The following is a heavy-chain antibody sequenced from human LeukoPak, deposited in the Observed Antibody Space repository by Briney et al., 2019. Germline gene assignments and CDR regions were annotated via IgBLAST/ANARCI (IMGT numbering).Heavy chain of an antibody. CDR1: GSTFTNYY. J-gene: IGHJ5*02. Sequence: GASAKVSCKASGSTFTNYYTHWVRQAPGQGLEWMGFINPSDGYTSYAQKFQGRVTLTRVTSTNTVYMELSGLRSDDTAVYYCAREVFGTEFYDSTWGQGTLVTVSS. V-gene: IGHV1-46*01. CDR3: AREVFGTEFYDST. D-gene: IGHD3-22*01. CDR2: INPSDGYT.